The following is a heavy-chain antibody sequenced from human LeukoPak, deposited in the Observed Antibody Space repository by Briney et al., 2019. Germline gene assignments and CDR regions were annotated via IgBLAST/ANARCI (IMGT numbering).Heavy chain of an antibody. CDR1: GGSISSGSYY. D-gene: IGHD6-6*01. J-gene: IGHJ3*02. CDR2: IYTSGST. Sequence: SETLSLTCTVSGGSISSGSYYWSWIRQPAGKGLEWIGRIYTSGSTNYNPSLKSRVTISVDTSKNQFSLKLSPVTAADTAVYYCASFAARMSAFDIWGQGTMVTVSS. V-gene: IGHV4-61*02. CDR3: ASFAARMSAFDI.